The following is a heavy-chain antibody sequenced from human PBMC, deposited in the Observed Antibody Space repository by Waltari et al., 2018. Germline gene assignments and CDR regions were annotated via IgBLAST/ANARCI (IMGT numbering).Heavy chain of an antibody. CDR2: IWYDGSNK. V-gene: IGHV3-33*08. J-gene: IGHJ4*02. Sequence: QVQLVESGGGVVQPGRSLRLSCAASGFTFSSYGMHWVRQAPGKGLEWVAVIWYDGSNKYYADSVKGRFTISRDNAKNSLYLQMNSLRAEDTAVYYCARAKGPFDYWGQGTLVTVSS. CDR1: GFTFSSYG. CDR3: ARAKGPFDY.